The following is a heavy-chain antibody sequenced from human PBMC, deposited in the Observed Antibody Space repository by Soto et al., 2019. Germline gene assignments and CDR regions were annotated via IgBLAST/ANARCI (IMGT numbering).Heavy chain of an antibody. CDR2: IIPIFGTA. D-gene: IGHD3-22*01. J-gene: IGHJ3*02. V-gene: IGHV1-69*01. CDR1: GGTFSSYA. CDR3: ARARLSTMIVGSGDAFDI. Sequence: QVQLVQSGAEVKKPGSSVKVSCKASGGTFSSYAISWVRQAPGQGLEWMGGIIPIFGTANYAQKFQGRVTITGDDSTSTDYLELSSLRSEDTAVYYCARARLSTMIVGSGDAFDIWGQGTMVTVSS.